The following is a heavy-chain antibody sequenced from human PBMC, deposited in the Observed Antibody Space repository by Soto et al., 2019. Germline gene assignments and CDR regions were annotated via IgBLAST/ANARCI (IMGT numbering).Heavy chain of an antibody. V-gene: IGHV2-5*02. J-gene: IGHJ4*02. CDR2: IYWDDDK. CDR3: AYRPPLLRSFDWLGFDS. D-gene: IGHD3-9*01. Sequence: QITLKESGPTLVKPTQTLTLTCTFSGFSLSTSGVGVGWIRQPPGKALEWLALIYWDDDKRYSPSLKSRLTVTKDTSKNQVVLTMTSMNLVDTATYYCAYRPPLLRSFDWLGFDSWGQGTLVTVSS. CDR1: GFSLSTSGVG.